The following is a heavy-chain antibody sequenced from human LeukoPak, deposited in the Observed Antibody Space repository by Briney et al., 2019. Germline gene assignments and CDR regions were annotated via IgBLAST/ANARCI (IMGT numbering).Heavy chain of an antibody. CDR2: ISYDGSNK. V-gene: IGHV3-30*18. J-gene: IGHJ6*02. CDR3: AKDLGLIVVVIPDYYGMDV. D-gene: IGHD3-22*01. CDR1: GFTFSSYG. Sequence: GGSLRLSCAASGFTFSSYGMHWVRQAPGKGLEWVAVISYDGSNKYYADSVKGRFTISRDNSKNTLYLQMNSLRAEDTAVYYCAKDLGLIVVVIPDYYGMDVWGQGPTVTVSS.